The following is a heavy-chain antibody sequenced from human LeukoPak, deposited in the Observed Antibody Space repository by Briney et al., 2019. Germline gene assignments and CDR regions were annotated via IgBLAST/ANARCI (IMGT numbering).Heavy chain of an antibody. V-gene: IGHV3-33*01. CDR2: IWYDGSNK. D-gene: IGHD6-13*01. CDR3: ARDGPGRVSPDY. CDR1: GFTLSSYG. J-gene: IGHJ4*02. Sequence: PGGTLRLSCAASGFTLSSYGMHWVRHAPGKGLEWVAVIWYDGSNKYYADSVKGRFTISRDNSKNTLYLQMNSLRAEDTAVYYCARDGPGRVSPDYWGQGTLVTVSS.